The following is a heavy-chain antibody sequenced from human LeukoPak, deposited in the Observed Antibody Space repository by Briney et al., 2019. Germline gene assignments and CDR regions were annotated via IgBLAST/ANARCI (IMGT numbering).Heavy chain of an antibody. J-gene: IGHJ6*02. CDR2: IYSGGST. CDR3: AKDLDRYYDFWSGYHSYYYGMDV. V-gene: IGHV3-66*01. CDR1: GFTVSSNY. Sequence: PGGSLRLSCAASGFTVSSNYMSWVRQAPGKGLEWVSVIYSGGSTYYADSVKGRFTISRDNSKNTLYLQMNSLRAEDTAVYYCAKDLDRYYDFWSGYHSYYYGMDVWGQGTTVTVSS. D-gene: IGHD3-3*01.